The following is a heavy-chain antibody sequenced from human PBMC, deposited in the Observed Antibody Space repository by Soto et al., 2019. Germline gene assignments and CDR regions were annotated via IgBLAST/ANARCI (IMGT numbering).Heavy chain of an antibody. V-gene: IGHV5-51*01. CDR2: IHPDDSDT. Sequence: PGESRKISCKGFGYRFTSFWIGWVRQMPGKGLEWMGIIHPDDSDTKYNQPFQGQVTISADKSISTAYLQWSSLKASDTAMYFCLRYGPKTLDYWGQGTLVTVS. J-gene: IGHJ4*02. CDR3: LRYGPKTLDY. CDR1: GYRFTSFW. D-gene: IGHD4-17*01.